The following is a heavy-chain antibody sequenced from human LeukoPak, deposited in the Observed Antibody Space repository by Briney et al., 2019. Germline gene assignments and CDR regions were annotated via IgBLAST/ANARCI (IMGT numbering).Heavy chain of an antibody. V-gene: IGHV3-66*01. J-gene: IGHJ6*02. CDR1: GFTVSSNY. CDR3: ARAYYYYGMDV. Sequence: PGGSLRLSCAASGFTVSSNYMSWVRQAPGKGLEWVSVIYSGGSTYYADSVKGRFTISRDNSKNTLYLQMNSLRAEDTAVYYCARAYYYYGMDVWGQGTTVTVSS. CDR2: IYSGGST.